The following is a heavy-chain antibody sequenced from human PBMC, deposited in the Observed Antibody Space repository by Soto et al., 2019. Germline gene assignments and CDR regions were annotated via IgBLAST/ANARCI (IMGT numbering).Heavy chain of an antibody. CDR3: ARDGIYCSSTSCYVGRAFDI. Sequence: EVQLVESGGGLVKPGGSLRLSCAASGFTFSSYSMNWVRQAPGKWLEWVSSISSSSSYIYYADSVKGRFTISRDNAKNSLYLQMNSLRAEDTAVYYCARDGIYCSSTSCYVGRAFDIWGQGTMVTVSS. CDR2: ISSSSSYI. V-gene: IGHV3-21*01. CDR1: GFTFSSYS. J-gene: IGHJ3*02. D-gene: IGHD2-2*01.